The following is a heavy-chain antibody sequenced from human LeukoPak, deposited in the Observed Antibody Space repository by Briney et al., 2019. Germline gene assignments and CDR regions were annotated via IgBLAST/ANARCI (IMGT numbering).Heavy chain of an antibody. V-gene: IGHV4-34*01. Sequence: SETLSLTCVVYGGSFSGYYWSWIRQPPGKGLEWIGEINHSGSTNYNPSLKSRVTISVDTSKNQFSLKLSSVTAADTAVYYCARHIRITIFGVVTKTEGFDPWGQGTLVTVSS. J-gene: IGHJ5*02. CDR1: GGSFSGYY. D-gene: IGHD3-3*01. CDR2: INHSGST. CDR3: ARHIRITIFGVVTKTEGFDP.